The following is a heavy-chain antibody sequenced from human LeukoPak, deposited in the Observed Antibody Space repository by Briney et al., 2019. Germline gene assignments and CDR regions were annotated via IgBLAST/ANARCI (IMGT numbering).Heavy chain of an antibody. J-gene: IGHJ4*02. V-gene: IGHV4-39*07. D-gene: IGHD3-22*01. CDR2: IYYSGST. Sequence: SETLSLTCTVSGGSISSSSYYWGWIRQPPGKGLEWIGSIYYSGSTYYNPSLKSRVTISVDTSRNQFSLKLSSVTAADTAVYYCARYSSAFDYRGQGTLVTVSS. CDR1: GGSISSSSYY. CDR3: ARYSSAFDY.